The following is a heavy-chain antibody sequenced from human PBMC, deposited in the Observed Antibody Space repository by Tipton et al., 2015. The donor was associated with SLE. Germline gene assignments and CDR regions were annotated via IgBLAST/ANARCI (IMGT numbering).Heavy chain of an antibody. Sequence: TLSLTCTVSGGSISSSSYYWGWIRQPPGKGLEWIGSIYYSGSTNYNPSLKSRVTISVDTSKNQFSLKLSSVSAADTAVYYCARGQRCSAGSCYSDYYYYYMDAWGKGTTVTVSS. CDR2: IYYSGST. J-gene: IGHJ6*03. V-gene: IGHV4-39*07. D-gene: IGHD2-15*01. CDR3: ARGQRCSAGSCYSDYYYYYMDA. CDR1: GGSISSSSYY.